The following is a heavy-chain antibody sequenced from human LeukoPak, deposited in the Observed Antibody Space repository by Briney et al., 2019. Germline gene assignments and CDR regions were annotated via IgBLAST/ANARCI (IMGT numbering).Heavy chain of an antibody. CDR2: IYPGDSDT. CDR3: AVYQLGQGATAYFDY. J-gene: IGHJ4*02. Sequence: GESLKISCKGSGYSFTSYWIGWVRQMPGKGLEWMGIIYPGDSDTRYGPSFQGQVTISADKSISTAYLQWSSLKASDTAMYYCAVYQLGQGATAYFDYWGQGTLVTVSS. V-gene: IGHV5-51*01. CDR1: GYSFTSYW. D-gene: IGHD1-26*01.